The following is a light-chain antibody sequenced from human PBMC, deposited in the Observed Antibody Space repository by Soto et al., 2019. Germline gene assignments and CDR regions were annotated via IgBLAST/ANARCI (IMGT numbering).Light chain of an antibody. CDR1: QDISNY. J-gene: IGKJ1*01. V-gene: IGKV1-27*01. Sequence: DIQMTQSPSSLSASVGDRVTITCRASQDISNYLAWYQQKPEKVPNLLIYAASTLQSGVPSRFSGSGSGTDFTLTISSLQPEDFATYYCQKYNSAPQTFGQGTKVDIK. CDR2: AAS. CDR3: QKYNSAPQT.